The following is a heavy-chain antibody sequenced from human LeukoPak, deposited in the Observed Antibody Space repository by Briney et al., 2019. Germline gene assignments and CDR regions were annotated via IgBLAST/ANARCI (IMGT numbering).Heavy chain of an antibody. V-gene: IGHV4-4*07. Sequence: SETLSLTCTVSGGSISSYYWRWIRQPAGKGLEWIGRIYRSGSTNYNPSLKSRVTMSVDTSKNQFSLKLSSVTAADTAVYYCARGPWGFVVVPAAMRMSDFDIWGQGTMVTVSS. CDR2: IYRSGST. CDR1: GGSISSYY. D-gene: IGHD2-2*01. CDR3: ARGPWGFVVVPAAMRMSDFDI. J-gene: IGHJ3*02.